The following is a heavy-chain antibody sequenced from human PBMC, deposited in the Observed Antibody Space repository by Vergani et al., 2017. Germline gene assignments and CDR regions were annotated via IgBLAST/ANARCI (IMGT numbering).Heavy chain of an antibody. CDR3: ARHTTYTDS. J-gene: IGHJ4*02. CDR2: IYPADSDT. D-gene: IGHD1-1*01. CDR1: VYSFGNYW. Sequence: EVELVQSGPEMRKPGESLKISCKGSVYSFGNYWIGWVRQMPGKGLEWMGIIYPADSDTRYSPSFQGQVTISADKSFSTAFLQWDSLKASDTALYYCARHTTYTDSWGQGTLVTVSS. V-gene: IGHV5-51*01.